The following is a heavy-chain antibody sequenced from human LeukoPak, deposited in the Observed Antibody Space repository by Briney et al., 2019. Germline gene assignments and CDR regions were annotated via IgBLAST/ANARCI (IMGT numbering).Heavy chain of an antibody. Sequence: ASVKVSCKASGYTFTSYYMHWVRQAPGQGLEWMGWMNPHSGGTNYAQKFQGRVTMTRDTSISTAYMELRRLSSDDTAIYYCARPYCNGGSCHDYFDYWGQGTLVSVSS. CDR3: ARPYCNGGSCHDYFDY. D-gene: IGHD2-15*01. CDR2: MNPHSGGT. V-gene: IGHV1-2*02. CDR1: GYTFTSYY. J-gene: IGHJ4*02.